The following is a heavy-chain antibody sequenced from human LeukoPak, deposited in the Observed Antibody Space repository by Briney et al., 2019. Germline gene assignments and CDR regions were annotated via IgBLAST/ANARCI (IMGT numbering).Heavy chain of an antibody. Sequence: GGSLRLSCAASGFTFSSYWMSWVRQAPGKGLEWVANIKQDGSEKYYVDSVKGRFTISRDNAKNSLYLQMNSLRAEDTAVYYCAREGPPYSYGAFDIWGQGTMVTVSS. V-gene: IGHV3-7*01. CDR1: GFTFSSYW. J-gene: IGHJ3*02. CDR2: IKQDGSEK. CDR3: AREGPPYSYGAFDI. D-gene: IGHD5-18*01.